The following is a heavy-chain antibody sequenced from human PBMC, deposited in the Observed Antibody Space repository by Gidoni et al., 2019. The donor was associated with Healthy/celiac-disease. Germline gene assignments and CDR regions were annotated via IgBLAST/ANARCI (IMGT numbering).Heavy chain of an antibody. CDR3: AREGRDGYNWDS. J-gene: IGHJ4*02. CDR1: GFTFSSYV. D-gene: IGHD5-12*01. V-gene: IGHV3-33*01. CDR2: VCYDGSNK. Sequence: QVQLVESGGGVVQPGRSLSRPGAASGFTFSSYVMLWGRQAPGRGLEWLAVVCYDGSNKYYADSVKCRFIISRDNSKNTLYLQMNSLRAEDTAVYYCAREGRDGYNWDSWGQGTLVTVSS.